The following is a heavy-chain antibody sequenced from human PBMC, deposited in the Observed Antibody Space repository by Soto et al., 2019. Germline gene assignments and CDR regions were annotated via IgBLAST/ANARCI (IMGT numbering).Heavy chain of an antibody. V-gene: IGHV3-23*01. J-gene: IGHJ5*02. CDR3: AKDGAPDPCGEDNWFDP. D-gene: IGHD2-21*01. CDR2: TSHSGRTT. CDR1: GFNFSSFA. Sequence: EVRLLESGGGLVQPGGSLRLSCAASGFNFSSFAMSWVRQAPGKGLEWVSATSHSGRTTYYADSVQGRFTISRDNSKNALYQQMNSLRAEDTALYYCAKDGAPDPCGEDNWFDPWGQGTLVTVSS.